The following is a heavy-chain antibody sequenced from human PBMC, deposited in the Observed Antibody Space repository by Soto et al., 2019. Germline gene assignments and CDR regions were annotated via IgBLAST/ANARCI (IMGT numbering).Heavy chain of an antibody. CDR3: AKAGTIFGVIMNNWFDP. CDR2: ISYDGNNK. V-gene: IGHV3-30*18. J-gene: IGHJ5*02. CDR1: EFTFSNYA. D-gene: IGHD3-3*01. Sequence: GGSLRLSCAASEFTFSNYAMHWVRQPPGKGLQWLAVISYDGNNKYYADSVKGRFTISRDNSKNTLYLQMNSLRTEDTAVYYCAKAGTIFGVIMNNWFDPWGQGTLVPVSP.